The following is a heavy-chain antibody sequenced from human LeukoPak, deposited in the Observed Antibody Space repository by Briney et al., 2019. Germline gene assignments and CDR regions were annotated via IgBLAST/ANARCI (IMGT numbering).Heavy chain of an antibody. CDR3: ARSEMILWFGELSTGALDY. J-gene: IGHJ4*02. V-gene: IGHV1-18*01. D-gene: IGHD3-10*01. CDR2: ISAHSDKT. Sequence: ASVKVSCKASRHTLDTSGFSWVRQAPGQGPEWMGWISAHSDKTDYAQKFQGRVTMTTDTSTSTAYMELRGLRSDDTAVYYCARSEMILWFGELSTGALDYWGQGTLVTVSS. CDR1: RHTLDTSG.